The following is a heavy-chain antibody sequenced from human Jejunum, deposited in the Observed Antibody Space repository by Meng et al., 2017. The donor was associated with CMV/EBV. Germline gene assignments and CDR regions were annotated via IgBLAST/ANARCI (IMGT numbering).Heavy chain of an antibody. V-gene: IGHV3-66*01. CDR3: ARDIYSSSLNWGY. D-gene: IGHD6-6*01. CDR2: IYSGGST. J-gene: IGHJ4*02. Sequence: EVQMLESGGGLVQPGGSLRLSCAASGFSVSGHCMTWVRQAPGKGLEWVSVIYSGGSTYYADSVMGRFTISRDNSKNTLYLQMNSLRVEDTAVYYCARDIYSSSLNWGYWGQGTLVTVSA. CDR1: GFSVSGHC.